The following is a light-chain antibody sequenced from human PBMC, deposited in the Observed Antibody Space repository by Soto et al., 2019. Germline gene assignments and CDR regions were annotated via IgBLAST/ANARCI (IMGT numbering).Light chain of an antibody. CDR2: DAS. CDR3: QQYHAYSWT. J-gene: IGKJ1*01. CDR1: QSVNTW. Sequence: DIQMTQSPSTLSASVGDRVTITCRASQSVNTWLAWYQQKPGKAPKTLIYDASDLESGVPSRFSGSGSGTEFTLTISSLQPDDFATYYCQQYHAYSWTFGQGTKVEIK. V-gene: IGKV1-5*01.